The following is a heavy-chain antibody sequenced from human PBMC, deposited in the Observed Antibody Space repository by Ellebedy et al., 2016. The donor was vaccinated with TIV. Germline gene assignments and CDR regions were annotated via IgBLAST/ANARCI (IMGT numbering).Heavy chain of an antibody. J-gene: IGHJ4*02. CDR2: VNAGNNKT. D-gene: IGHD3-10*01. CDR3: ARGSAEGRAFDY. Sequence: AASVKVSCKTSGYTFTRYAIHWVRQAPGQRLEWMGWVNAGNNKTKYSEKLQGRVTMTGDTPASTAYMELSSLTSEDTAMYYCARGSAEGRAFDYWGQGTLVTVSS. CDR1: GYTFTRYA. V-gene: IGHV1-3*01.